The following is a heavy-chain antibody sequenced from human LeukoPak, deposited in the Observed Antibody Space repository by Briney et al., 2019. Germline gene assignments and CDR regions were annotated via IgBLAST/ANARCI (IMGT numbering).Heavy chain of an antibody. V-gene: IGHV3-7*01. CDR2: IKPDESET. Sequence: GGSLRLSCAASGLTFNTYLMTWVRQAPGKGLEWVANIKPDESETYYVDTVKGRFTISRDNAKNLLYLQMNSLRGEDTAVYYCGGFGYEAAVDLWGQGTLVTVSS. CDR3: GGFGYEAAVDL. CDR1: GLTFNTYL. J-gene: IGHJ4*02. D-gene: IGHD6-13*01.